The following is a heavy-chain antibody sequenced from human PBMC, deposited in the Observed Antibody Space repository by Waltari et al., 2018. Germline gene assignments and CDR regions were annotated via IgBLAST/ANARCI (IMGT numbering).Heavy chain of an antibody. CDR1: RGSIIGFY. Sequence: QVHLQESGPGLVKPSETLSLTCTVSRGSIIGFYWSWIRQPPGMGLEWIGSILYSGTTVYSPSLESRVTMSVDMSKNQFSLELGSVTAADTAVYHCARYHCTSGVCQHFDYWGQGILVTVSS. CDR3: ARYHCTSGVCQHFDY. D-gene: IGHD2-8*01. J-gene: IGHJ4*02. CDR2: ILYSGTT. V-gene: IGHV4-59*01.